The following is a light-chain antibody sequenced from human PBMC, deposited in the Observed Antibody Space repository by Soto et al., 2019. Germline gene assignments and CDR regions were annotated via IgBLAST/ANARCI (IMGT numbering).Light chain of an antibody. Sequence: QSALTQPASVSGSPVQSITISCTGTSSDVGGYNYVSWYQQHPGKAPKLMSYDVSNRPSGVSNRFSGSKSGNTAPLTISGLQAEDEADYYCSSYTSSSTLFYVFGTGTKVTVL. J-gene: IGLJ1*01. CDR3: SSYTSSSTLFYV. CDR1: SSDVGGYNY. V-gene: IGLV2-14*01. CDR2: DVS.